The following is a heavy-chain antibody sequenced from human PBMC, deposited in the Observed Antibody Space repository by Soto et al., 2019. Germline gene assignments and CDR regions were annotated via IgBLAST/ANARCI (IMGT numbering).Heavy chain of an antibody. CDR2: ISGSGGST. J-gene: IGHJ4*02. CDR1: GFTFSSYA. D-gene: IGHD6-6*01. CDR3: VSIAARGWGGFDY. V-gene: IGHV3-23*01. Sequence: EVQLLESGGGLVQPGRSLRLSCAASGFTFSSYAMSWVRQAPGKGLEWVSAISGSGGSTYYADSVKGRFTISRDNSKNTLYLQMNSLGDEDTAVYYCVSIAARGWGGFDYWGQGTLVTVSS.